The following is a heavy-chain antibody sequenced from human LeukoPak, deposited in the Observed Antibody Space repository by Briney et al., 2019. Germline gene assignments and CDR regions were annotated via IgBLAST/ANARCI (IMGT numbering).Heavy chain of an antibody. V-gene: IGHV4-59*01. J-gene: IGHJ4*02. D-gene: IGHD2-15*01. CDR2: IYYSGST. CDR3: ASSHLSVALFDY. CDR1: GGSIXSYX. Sequence: TXXGGSIXSYXXSWIRQPPGKGXXWVGYIYYSGSTNYNPSLKSRVTISVDTSKNQFSLKLSSVTAADTAVYYCASSHLSVALFDYWGQGTLVTVSS.